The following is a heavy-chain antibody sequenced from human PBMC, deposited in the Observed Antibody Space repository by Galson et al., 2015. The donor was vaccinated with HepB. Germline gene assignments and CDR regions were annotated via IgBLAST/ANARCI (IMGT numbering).Heavy chain of an antibody. CDR3: ARQEETLRGAMIRPSPYAF. CDR1: GFTFNTYA. Sequence: SLRLSCAVSGFTFNTYAMHWVRQAPGKGLDWVSMISYDGDNSYYADSVKGRFTISRDNSKNALYLQMNSLGPEDTAVYFCARQEETLRGAMIRPSPYAFWGQGTLVTVSS. CDR2: ISYDGDNS. D-gene: IGHD3-10*01. V-gene: IGHV3-30-3*01. J-gene: IGHJ4*02.